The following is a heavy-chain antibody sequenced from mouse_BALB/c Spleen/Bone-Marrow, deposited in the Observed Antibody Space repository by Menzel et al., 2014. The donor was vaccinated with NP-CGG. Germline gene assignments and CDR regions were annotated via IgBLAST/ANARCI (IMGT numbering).Heavy chain of an antibody. V-gene: IGHV3-6*02. Sequence: EVQLVESEPGLVKPSQSLSLTCSVTGYSITSGYYWNWIRQFPGNKLEWMGYISYDGSNNYNPSLKNRISITRDTSKNQLFLKLNSVTTEDTATYYCARYGNYNAMDYWGQGTSVTVSS. CDR1: GYSITSGYY. J-gene: IGHJ4*01. CDR3: ARYGNYNAMDY. D-gene: IGHD2-1*01. CDR2: ISYDGSN.